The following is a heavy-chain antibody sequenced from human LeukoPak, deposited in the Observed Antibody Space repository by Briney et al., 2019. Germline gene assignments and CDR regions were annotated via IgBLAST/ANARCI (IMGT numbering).Heavy chain of an antibody. D-gene: IGHD3-22*01. CDR1: GFTFSSYS. V-gene: IGHV3-23*01. J-gene: IGHJ4*02. CDR3: ARSWYYDSSGYHN. CDR2: ISGSGGST. Sequence: GGSLRLSCAASGFTFSSYSMSLVRQAPGKGLEWVSAISGSGGSTYYADSVKGRFTISRDNPKDTLYLQMNSLKTEDTAVYYCARSWYYDSSGYHNWGQGTLVTVSS.